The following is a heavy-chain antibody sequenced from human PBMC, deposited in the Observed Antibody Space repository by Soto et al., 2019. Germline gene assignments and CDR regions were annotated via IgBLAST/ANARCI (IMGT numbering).Heavy chain of an antibody. J-gene: IGHJ6*02. Sequence: QLQLQESGPGLVKPSETLSLTCTVSGGSISSSSYWGWIRQPPGKGLEWIGSIYSTGNTYYNPSLTGRVSISADTSKNQFSLKLTSVTAADTAVYYCRRSSRYSTDVWGQGTTVTVSS. CDR1: GGSISSSSY. D-gene: IGHD6-13*01. CDR2: IYSTGNT. V-gene: IGHV4-39*01. CDR3: RRSSRYSTDV.